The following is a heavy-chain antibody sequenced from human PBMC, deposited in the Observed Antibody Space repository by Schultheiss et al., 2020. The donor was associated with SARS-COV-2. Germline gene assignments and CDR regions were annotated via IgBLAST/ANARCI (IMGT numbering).Heavy chain of an antibody. CDR3: ARGLGYCSSTSCYNWFDP. J-gene: IGHJ5*02. CDR1: GGSISSYY. V-gene: IGHV4-4*07. CDR2: IYTSGST. Sequence: TLSLTCAVSGGSISSYYWSWIRQPAGKGLEWIGRIYTSGSTNYNPSLKSRVTMSVDTSKNQFSLKLSSVTAADTAVYYCARGLGYCSSTSCYNWFDPWGQGTLVTVSS. D-gene: IGHD2-2*02.